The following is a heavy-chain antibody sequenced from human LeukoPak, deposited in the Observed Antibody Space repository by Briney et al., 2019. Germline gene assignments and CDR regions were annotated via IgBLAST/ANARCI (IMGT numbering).Heavy chain of an antibody. V-gene: IGHV3-48*03. CDR2: ISSSGSTI. D-gene: IGHD6-19*01. CDR3: ARGAVSSPYFDY. Sequence: GGSLRLSCAASGFTFSSYEMNWVRQAPGKGLEWVSYISSSGSTIYYADSVKGRFTISRDNAKNSLYLQMNSLRAEDTALYYCARGAVSSPYFDYWGQGTLVTVSS. CDR1: GFTFSSYE. J-gene: IGHJ4*02.